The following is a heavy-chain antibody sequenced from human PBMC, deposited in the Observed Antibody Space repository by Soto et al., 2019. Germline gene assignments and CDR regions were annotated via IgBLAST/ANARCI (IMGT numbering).Heavy chain of an antibody. Sequence: EVQLVESGGGLVQPGGSLRLSCAASGFTFSSYSMNWVRQAPGKGLEWVSYISSSSSTIYYADSVKGRFTISRDNAKNSLYLQMNSLRAEDTAVYYCARTCTTGVCYIYYYMDVWGKGTPVTVSS. D-gene: IGHD2-8*01. V-gene: IGHV3-48*01. CDR2: ISSSSSTI. CDR1: GFTFSSYS. J-gene: IGHJ6*03. CDR3: ARTCTTGVCYIYYYMDV.